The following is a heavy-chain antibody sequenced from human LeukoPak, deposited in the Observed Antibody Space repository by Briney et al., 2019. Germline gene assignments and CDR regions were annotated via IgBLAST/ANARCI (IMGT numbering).Heavy chain of an antibody. D-gene: IGHD4-11*01. CDR1: GYTFTGYY. J-gene: IGHJ5*02. V-gene: IGHV1-2*02. CDR2: INPNSGGT. Sequence: ASVKVSCKASGYTFTGYYMHWVRQAPGQGLEWMGWINPNSGGTNYAQKFQGRVTITADKSTSTAYMELSSLRSEDTAVYYCARWNGGYSNYVVLAYNWFDPWGQGTLVTVSS. CDR3: ARWNGGYSNYVVLAYNWFDP.